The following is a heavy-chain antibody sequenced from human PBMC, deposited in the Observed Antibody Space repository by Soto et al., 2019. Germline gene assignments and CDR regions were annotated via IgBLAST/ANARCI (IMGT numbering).Heavy chain of an antibody. CDR3: ARDFDY. V-gene: IGHV4-39*07. Sequence: SETLSLTCTVSGGSISSSSYYWGWIRQPPGKGLEWIGSIYYSGSTYYNLSLKSRVTISVDTSKNQFSLKLSSVTAADTAVYYCARDFDYWGQGILVTVPQ. CDR2: IYYSGST. J-gene: IGHJ4*02. CDR1: GGSISSSSYY.